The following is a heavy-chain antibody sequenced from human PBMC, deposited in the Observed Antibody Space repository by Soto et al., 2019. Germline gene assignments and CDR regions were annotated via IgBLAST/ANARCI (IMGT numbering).Heavy chain of an antibody. J-gene: IGHJ4*02. CDR1: GFTFSNYG. V-gene: IGHV3-30*18. CDR2: ISYDGSNT. D-gene: IGHD3-10*01. CDR3: AKVRAVVGHYYGSGSYYNQRGPCSY. Sequence: PGGSLRLSCAASGFTFSNYGMHWVRQAPGKGLEWVAVISYDGSNTYYADSVKGRFTISRDNSKNTLYLQMNSLRAEDTAVYYCAKVRAVVGHYYGSGSYYNQRGPCSYWGQGTLVTVSS.